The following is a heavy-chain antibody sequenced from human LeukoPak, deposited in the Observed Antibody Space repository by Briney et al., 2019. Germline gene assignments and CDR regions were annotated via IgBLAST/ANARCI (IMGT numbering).Heavy chain of an antibody. J-gene: IGHJ4*02. V-gene: IGHV4-34*01. CDR1: GGSFSGYY. CDR2: INHSGST. Sequence: SETLSLTCAVYGGSFSGYYWSWIRQPPGKGLEWIGEINHSGSTNYNPSLKSRVTISVDTSKNQFSLKLSSVTAADTAVYYCARGGNYGSLCYWGQGTLVTVSS. CDR3: ARGGNYGSLCY. D-gene: IGHD4-11*01.